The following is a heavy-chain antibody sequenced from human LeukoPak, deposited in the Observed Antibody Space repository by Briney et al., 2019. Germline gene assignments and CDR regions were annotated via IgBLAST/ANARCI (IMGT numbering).Heavy chain of an antibody. Sequence: GGSLRLSCAASGFTFSSYAMSWVHQAPGKGLEWVSAISGSGGSTYYADSVRGRFTISRDNSKNTLYLQMNSLRAEDTAVYYCAKGQHIVVVTALDYWGQGTLVTVSS. CDR1: GFTFSSYA. D-gene: IGHD2-21*02. V-gene: IGHV3-23*01. CDR2: ISGSGGST. CDR3: AKGQHIVVVTALDY. J-gene: IGHJ4*02.